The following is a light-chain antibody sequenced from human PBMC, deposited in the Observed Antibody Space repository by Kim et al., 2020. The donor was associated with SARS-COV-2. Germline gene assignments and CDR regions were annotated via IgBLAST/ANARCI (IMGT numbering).Light chain of an antibody. J-gene: IGLJ2*01. CDR3: SSYTSSSTVV. CDR2: DVS. CDR1: SSYVGGYNY. V-gene: IGLV2-14*03. Sequence: GQSITISCTGTSSYVGGYNYVSWYQQHPGKAPKLMIYDVSNRPSGVSNRFSGSNSGNTASLTISGLQAEDEADYYCSSYTSSSTVVFGGGTQLTVL.